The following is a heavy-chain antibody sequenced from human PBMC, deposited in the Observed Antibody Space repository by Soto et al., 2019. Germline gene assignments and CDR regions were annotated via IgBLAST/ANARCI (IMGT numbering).Heavy chain of an antibody. Sequence: ASVKVSCKASGYTFTSYAMHWVRQAPGQRLEWMGWINAGNGNTKYSQKFQGRVTITRDTSASTAYMELSSLRSEDTAVYYCARDSGRYFDWSTRDWFDPWGQGTLVTVSS. D-gene: IGHD3-9*01. CDR3: ARDSGRYFDWSTRDWFDP. V-gene: IGHV1-3*01. CDR2: INAGNGNT. J-gene: IGHJ5*02. CDR1: GYTFTSYA.